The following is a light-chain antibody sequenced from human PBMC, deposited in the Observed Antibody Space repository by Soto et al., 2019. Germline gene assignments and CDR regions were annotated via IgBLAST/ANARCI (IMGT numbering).Light chain of an antibody. CDR3: SSYTAISTLYV. Sequence: QSALTQPASVSGSPGQSITISCTGTSRDVGGYDYVSWYQQHPGKAPKLMISEVSNRPSGVSHRFSGSKSGNTASLTISGLQAEYEADYYCSSYTAISTLYVFGTGTK. CDR1: SRDVGGYDY. CDR2: EVS. J-gene: IGLJ1*01. V-gene: IGLV2-14*01.